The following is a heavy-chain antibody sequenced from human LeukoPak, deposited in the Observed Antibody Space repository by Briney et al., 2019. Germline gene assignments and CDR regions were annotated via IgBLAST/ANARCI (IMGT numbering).Heavy chain of an antibody. CDR3: ARDRRWLQSPSHFDY. J-gene: IGHJ4*02. V-gene: IGHV3-30-3*01. D-gene: IGHD5-24*01. CDR2: ISYDGSNK. Sequence: GGSLRLSCAASGFTFSSYAMHWVRQAPGKGLEWVAVISYDGSNKYYADSVKGRFTISRDNSKNTLYLRMNSLRAEDTAVYYCARDRRWLQSPSHFDYWGQGTLVTVSS. CDR1: GFTFSSYA.